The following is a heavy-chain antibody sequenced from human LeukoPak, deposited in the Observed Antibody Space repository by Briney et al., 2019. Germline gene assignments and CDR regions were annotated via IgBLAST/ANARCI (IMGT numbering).Heavy chain of an antibody. CDR1: GGSISSYF. CDR3: ARSLRGYSQGYYYYAMDV. Sequence: SETLSLTCTVSGGSISSYFWSWIRQSPGKGLEWIGLMYHSGSTNYNPSLKSRVIMSQDTSTNQFSLQVNSVTAADSAVYYCARSLRGYSQGYYYYAMDVWGQGTTVTVFS. CDR2: MYHSGST. J-gene: IGHJ6*02. V-gene: IGHV4-59*01. D-gene: IGHD5-18*01.